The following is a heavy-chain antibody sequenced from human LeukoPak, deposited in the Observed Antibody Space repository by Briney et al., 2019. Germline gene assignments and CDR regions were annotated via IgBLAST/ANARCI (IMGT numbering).Heavy chain of an antibody. Sequence: SETLSLTCTVSGGSISGSYWSWIRQPPGEGLEWIGYIHYSGRTDYKPSLKSRVTISVDTSKNQFSLNLRSVTAADTAVYYCARLVATSLVNWFDPWGQGTLVIVSS. CDR2: IHYSGRT. D-gene: IGHD3-10*01. J-gene: IGHJ5*02. CDR3: ARLVATSLVNWFDP. V-gene: IGHV4-59*08. CDR1: GGSISGSY.